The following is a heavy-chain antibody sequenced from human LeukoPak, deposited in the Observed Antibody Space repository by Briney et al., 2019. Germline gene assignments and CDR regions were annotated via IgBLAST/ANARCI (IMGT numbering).Heavy chain of an antibody. J-gene: IGHJ6*03. CDR3: AIHTNVDISSFMDV. V-gene: IGHV4-4*09. D-gene: IGHD2-8*01. Sequence: SETLSLTCTVSGDSFSAYYWSWIRQRPGRGLEWIGYIYSSGNTNYNPSLKSRVTISVGTSKKQHSLKLTSVTAADTAVYYCAIHTNVDISSFMDVWGKGTTVTVSS. CDR1: GDSFSAYY. CDR2: IYSSGNT.